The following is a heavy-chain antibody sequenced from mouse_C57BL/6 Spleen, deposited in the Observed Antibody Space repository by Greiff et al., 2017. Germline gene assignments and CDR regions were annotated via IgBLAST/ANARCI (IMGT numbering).Heavy chain of an antibody. D-gene: IGHD1-1*01. Sequence: QVHVKQSGAELARPGASVKLSCKASGYTFTSYGISWVKQRTGQGLEWIGEIYPRSGNTYYNEKFKGKATLTADKSSSTAYMELRSLTSEDSAVYFCARLLLQGYYFDYWGQGTTLTVSS. CDR1: GYTFTSYG. V-gene: IGHV1-81*01. CDR2: IYPRSGNT. J-gene: IGHJ2*01. CDR3: ARLLLQGYYFDY.